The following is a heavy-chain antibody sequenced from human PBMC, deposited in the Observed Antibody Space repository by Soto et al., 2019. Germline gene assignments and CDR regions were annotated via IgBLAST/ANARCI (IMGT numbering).Heavy chain of an antibody. Sequence: QVQLVESGGGLVKPGGSLRLSCVASGFSISDDYMTWIRQAPGKGLEWVSHISSSSIYTRYAHSVKGRFTISRDNAKNSLYLQMNSLTSEDTAVYYCARDSGSSKYGLEVWGQGTTVIVSS. CDR1: GFSISDDY. D-gene: IGHD6-13*01. CDR3: ARDSGSSKYGLEV. CDR2: ISSSSIYT. J-gene: IGHJ6*02. V-gene: IGHV3-11*06.